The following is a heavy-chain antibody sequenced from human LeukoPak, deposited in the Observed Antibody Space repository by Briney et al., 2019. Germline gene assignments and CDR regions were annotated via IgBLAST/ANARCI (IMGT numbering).Heavy chain of an antibody. CDR3: ARDPIGSRWPYYFDF. CDR1: GYTFTGYY. Sequence: GASVKVSCKASGYTFTGYYMHWVRQAPGQGLEWMGWINPNSGGTNYAQKFQGWVTMTRDTSIGTAYMELSRLRSDDAAVYYCARDPIGSRWPYYFDFWGQGTLVTVSS. CDR2: INPNSGGT. D-gene: IGHD6-13*01. V-gene: IGHV1-2*04. J-gene: IGHJ4*02.